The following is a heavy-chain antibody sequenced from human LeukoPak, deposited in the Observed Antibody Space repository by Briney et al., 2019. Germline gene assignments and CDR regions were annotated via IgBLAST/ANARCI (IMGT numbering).Heavy chain of an antibody. CDR2: IYHSGST. D-gene: IGHD2-21*02. V-gene: IGHV4-4*02. Sequence: PSGTLSLTCAVSGGSISSSNWWSWVRQPPGKGLEWIGEIYHSGSTNYNPSLKSRVTISVDKSKNQFSLKLSSVTAADTAVYYCARGYCGGDCITPYYYYYMDVWGKGTTVTVSS. J-gene: IGHJ6*03. CDR3: ARGYCGGDCITPYYYYYMDV. CDR1: GGSISSSNW.